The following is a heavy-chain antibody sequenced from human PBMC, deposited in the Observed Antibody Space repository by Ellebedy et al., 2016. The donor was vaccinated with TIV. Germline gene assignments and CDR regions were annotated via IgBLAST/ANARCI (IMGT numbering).Heavy chain of an antibody. CDR2: IYTTGMT. CDR3: SRAEAGPFEL. J-gene: IGHJ4*02. CDR1: GGSISTHY. V-gene: IGHV4-4*07. Sequence: MPGGSLRLSCTVSGGSISTHYWHWIRQPAGKGLEWIGRIYTTGMTNFNPSLMGRVTMSVDTSKDQFSLKLSSVTAADTAVYYCSRAEAGPFELWGQGTLVTVSS. D-gene: IGHD6-19*01.